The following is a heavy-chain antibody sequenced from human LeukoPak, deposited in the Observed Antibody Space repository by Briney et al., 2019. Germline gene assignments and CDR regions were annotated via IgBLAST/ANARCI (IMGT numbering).Heavy chain of an antibody. V-gene: IGHV4-30-2*01. CDR1: GGSVSSGGYS. J-gene: IGHJ4*02. Sequence: PSQTLSLTCAVSGGSVSSGGYSWSWIRQPAGKGLEWIGCIYPIGYTYNNPSLKSRVTISLDKSKNQFSLKLTSVTAADTAIYYCARDDYGAYDFWGQGSLVTVSP. CDR2: IYPIGYT. D-gene: IGHD4-17*01. CDR3: ARDDYGAYDF.